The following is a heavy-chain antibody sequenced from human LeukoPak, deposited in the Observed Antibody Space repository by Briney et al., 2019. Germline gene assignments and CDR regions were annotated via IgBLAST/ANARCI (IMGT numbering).Heavy chain of an antibody. CDR2: INPNSGGT. J-gene: IGHJ6*02. CDR3: ARDSLTPNYDFWSGYYTNYYYGMDV. D-gene: IGHD3-3*01. V-gene: IGHV1-2*02. CDR1: GYTFTGYY. Sequence: ASVKVSCKASGYTFTGYYMHWVRQAPGQGLEWMGWINPNSGGTNYAQKFQGRVTMTRDTSISTAYMELSRLRSDDTAVYYCARDSLTPNYDFWSGYYTNYYYGMDVWGQGTTVTVSS.